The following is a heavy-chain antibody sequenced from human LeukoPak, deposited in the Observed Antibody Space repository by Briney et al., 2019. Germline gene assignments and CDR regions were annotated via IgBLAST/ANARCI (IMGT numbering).Heavy chain of an antibody. CDR3: AKSSYSIFDY. J-gene: IGHJ4*02. Sequence: KPSETLSLTCTVSGYSISSGYYWGWIRQPQGKGLEWIGSIYHSGSTYYNPSLKSRVTISVDTSKNQFSLKLSSVTAADTAVYYCAKSSYSIFDYWVQGTLVTVSS. CDR2: IYHSGST. D-gene: IGHD5-18*01. CDR1: GYSISSGYY. V-gene: IGHV4-38-2*02.